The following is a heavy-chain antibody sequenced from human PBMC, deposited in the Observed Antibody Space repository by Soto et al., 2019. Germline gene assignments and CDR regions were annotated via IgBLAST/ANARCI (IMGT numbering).Heavy chain of an antibody. CDR2: INHSGST. V-gene: IGHV4-34*01. CDR3: ASYYVDTAMAYFDY. Sequence: QVQLQQWGAGLLKPSETLSLTCAVYGGSFSGYYWSWIRQPPGKGLEWIGEINHSGSTNYNPSLKSRVTISVDTSKNQFSLKLSPVTAADTAVYYCASYYVDTAMAYFDYWGQGTLVTVSS. CDR1: GGSFSGYY. J-gene: IGHJ4*02. D-gene: IGHD5-18*01.